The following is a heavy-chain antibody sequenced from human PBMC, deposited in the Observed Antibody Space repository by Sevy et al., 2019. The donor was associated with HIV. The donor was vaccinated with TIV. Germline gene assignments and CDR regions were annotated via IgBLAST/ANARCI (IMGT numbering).Heavy chain of an antibody. V-gene: IGHV3-23*01. CDR3: AKGLCSGGSCPRDYYYYGMDV. CDR1: GFTFSTYA. CDR2: ISGSGRYT. J-gene: IGHJ6*02. D-gene: IGHD2-15*01. Sequence: GGSLRLSCAASGFTFSTYAMNWVRQAPGKGLEWVSSISGSGRYTYYADSVEGRFTISRDSSKNTLYLQMNSLRADDSAVYYCAKGLCSGGSCPRDYYYYGMDVWGQGTTVTVSS.